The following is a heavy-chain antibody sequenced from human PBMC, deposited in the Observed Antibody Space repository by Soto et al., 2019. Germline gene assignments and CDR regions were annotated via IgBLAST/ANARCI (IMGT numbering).Heavy chain of an antibody. J-gene: IGHJ4*02. Sequence: EAQLVESGGGLVQPGRSLRLSCVASGFTFDDYAIHWVRQAPGKGLEWVSGISWNGAATGYADSVKGRFTISRDNAKNSLYLQMRSLRTEDTAIYYCASLPLYGSGFDCWGQGTLVTVSS. CDR3: ASLPLYGSGFDC. CDR1: GFTFDDYA. CDR2: ISWNGAAT. V-gene: IGHV3-9*01. D-gene: IGHD3-10*01.